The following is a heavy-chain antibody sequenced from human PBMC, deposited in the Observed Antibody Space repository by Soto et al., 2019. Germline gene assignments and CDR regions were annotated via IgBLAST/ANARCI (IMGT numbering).Heavy chain of an antibody. CDR2: ISGSGGST. V-gene: IGHV3-23*01. J-gene: IGHJ6*02. Sequence: EVQLLESGGGLVQPGGSLRLSCAASGFTFSSYVMNWVRQPPGKGLEWVSGISGSGGSTYYADSVKGRFTISRDNSKNTLYRQMNSLRAEETAVYYCARGPRAPPPHDYGMDVWGQGTTVTVSS. CDR1: GFTFSSYV. CDR3: ARGPRAPPPHDYGMDV.